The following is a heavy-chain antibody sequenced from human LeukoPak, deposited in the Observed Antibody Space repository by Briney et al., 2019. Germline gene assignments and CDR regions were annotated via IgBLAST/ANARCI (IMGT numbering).Heavy chain of an antibody. D-gene: IGHD2-2*02. Sequence: SETLSLTCADYGGPFSGFFWSWIRQPPGKGLEWIGEINYSGTTNYNASLRSRATISIDTSKNQFSLKLTSVTAADAAVYFCARACSFTQAVRYNPSWFGPWGQGALVTVSS. CDR3: ARACSFTQAVRYNPSWFGP. V-gene: IGHV4-34*01. CDR1: GGPFSGFF. CDR2: INYSGTT. J-gene: IGHJ5*02.